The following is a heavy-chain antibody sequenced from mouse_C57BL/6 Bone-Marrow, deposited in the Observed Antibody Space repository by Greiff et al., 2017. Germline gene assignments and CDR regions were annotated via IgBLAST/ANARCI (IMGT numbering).Heavy chain of an antibody. CDR3: AREGAFYYAMDY. Sequence: QVQLQQSGPELVKPGASVKISCKASGYAFSSSWMNWVKQRPGKGLEWIGRIYPGDGDTNYNGKFKGKATLTADKSSSTAYMQFSSLTSEDSAIYYCAREGAFYYAMDYWGQGTSVTVSS. V-gene: IGHV1-82*01. D-gene: IGHD3-1*01. CDR1: GYAFSSSW. CDR2: IYPGDGDT. J-gene: IGHJ4*01.